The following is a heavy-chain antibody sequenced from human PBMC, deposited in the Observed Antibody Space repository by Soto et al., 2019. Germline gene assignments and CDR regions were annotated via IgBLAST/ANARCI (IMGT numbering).Heavy chain of an antibody. V-gene: IGHV4-4*07. CDR2: IYLSGTT. J-gene: IGHJ3*02. Sequence: QVQLQESGPGLVKPSETLSLTCTVSGGSISSFLWNWIRLSAGKGLEWIGRIYLSGTTTYNPSLQSRVTMSIDTSKKHLSLTLTSLPAADTAVYFCARSPSTSSIGTFDIWGQGTKVTVSS. CDR3: ARSPSTSSIGTFDI. D-gene: IGHD6-6*01. CDR1: GGSISSFL.